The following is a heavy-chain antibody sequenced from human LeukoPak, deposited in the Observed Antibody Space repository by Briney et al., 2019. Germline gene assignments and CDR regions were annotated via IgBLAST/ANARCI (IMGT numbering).Heavy chain of an antibody. CDR2: IRSGSTVT. V-gene: IGHV3-21*01. Sequence: GGSLTLPCAASACIFSSYSTRSVRQAPGRGLEWVSFIRSGSTVTYYADSVKGRFTISRDNAKNSLYLQMNSLRVEDTAVYYCARSIAVGGTARFDYWGQGTLVSVSS. CDR1: ACIFSSYS. J-gene: IGHJ4*02. CDR3: ARSIAVGGTARFDY. D-gene: IGHD6-19*01.